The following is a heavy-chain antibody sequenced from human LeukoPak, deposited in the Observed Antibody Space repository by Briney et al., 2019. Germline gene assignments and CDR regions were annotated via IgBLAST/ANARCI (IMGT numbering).Heavy chain of an antibody. V-gene: IGHV1-69*13. CDR2: IIPIFGTA. CDR1: GGTFSSYA. J-gene: IGHJ2*01. Sequence: VKVSCKASGGTFSSYAISWVRQAPGQGLEWMGGIIPIFGTANYAQKFQGRVTITADESTSTAYMELSSLRSEDTAVYYCARGWQQLVRGWYFDLWGRGTLVTVSS. CDR3: ARGWQQLVRGWYFDL. D-gene: IGHD6-13*01.